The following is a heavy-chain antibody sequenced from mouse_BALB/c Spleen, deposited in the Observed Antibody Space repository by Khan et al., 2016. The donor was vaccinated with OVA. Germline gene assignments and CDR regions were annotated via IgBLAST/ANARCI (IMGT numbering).Heavy chain of an antibody. CDR1: GYTFTNYG. CDR2: INTYTGEP. Sequence: QIRLVQSGPELKKPGETVKISCKASGYTFTNYGMNWVKQAPGKGLKWMGWINTYTGEPTYTDDFKGRFAFPLETSASTAYLQINNLKNEDMATYFCARGASYWYFDVWGAGTTVTVSS. J-gene: IGHJ1*01. CDR3: ARGASYWYFDV. V-gene: IGHV9-1*02.